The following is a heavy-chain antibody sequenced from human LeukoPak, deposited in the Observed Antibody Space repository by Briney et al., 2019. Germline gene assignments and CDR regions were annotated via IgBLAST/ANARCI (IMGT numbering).Heavy chain of an antibody. CDR1: GGSINGYY. CDR3: ARGIMTTVPTFDY. Sequence: PSETLSLTCTVSGGSINGYYWSWMRQPPEKGLEWIGYVYYSASTNYNPSLKSRVTISVDTSKKQFSLRLSSVTAAETAVYYCARGIMTTVPTFDYWGQGTQVTVSS. V-gene: IGHV4-59*01. D-gene: IGHD4-17*01. CDR2: VYYSAST. J-gene: IGHJ4*02.